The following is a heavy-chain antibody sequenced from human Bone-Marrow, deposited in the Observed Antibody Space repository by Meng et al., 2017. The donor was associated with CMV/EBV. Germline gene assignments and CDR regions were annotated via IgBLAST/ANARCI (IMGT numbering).Heavy chain of an antibody. Sequence: GSLRLSCTVSGGSISSSSYYWGWIRQPPGKGLEWIGSIYYSGSTYYNPSLKSRVTISVDTSKNQFSLKLSSVTAADTAVYYCARGVATVTTYSPIYFDYWGQGTLVTFSS. CDR1: GGSISSSSYY. D-gene: IGHD4-17*01. CDR3: ARGVATVTTYSPIYFDY. J-gene: IGHJ4*02. CDR2: IYYSGST. V-gene: IGHV4-39*07.